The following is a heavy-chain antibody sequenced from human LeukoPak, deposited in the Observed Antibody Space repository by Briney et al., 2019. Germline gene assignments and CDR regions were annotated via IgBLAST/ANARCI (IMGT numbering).Heavy chain of an antibody. CDR3: AKLTCSSISGVYSRFDP. CDR1: GSTFSSYA. CDR2: ISGSGGST. D-gene: IGHD2-2*01. J-gene: IGHJ5*02. V-gene: IGHV3-23*01. Sequence: GGSLRVSCAASGSTFSSYAMSWVRQAPGKGLEWVSPISGSGGSTYYADSVKGRFTISRDNSKNTLYLQMNGLRAEDTAVYYCAKLTCSSISGVYSRFDPWGQGTLVTVSS.